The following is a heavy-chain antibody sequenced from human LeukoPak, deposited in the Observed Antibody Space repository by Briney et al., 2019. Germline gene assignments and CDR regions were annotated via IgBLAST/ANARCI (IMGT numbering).Heavy chain of an antibody. Sequence: GGSLRLSCAASGFTFSSYEMNWVRQAPGKGLEWVSYISSSGSTIYYADSVKGRFTISRDNAKNSLYLQMNSLRAEDTAVYYCARTDYDSSGYCDYWSQGTLVTVSS. CDR2: ISSSGSTI. CDR1: GFTFSSYE. J-gene: IGHJ4*02. D-gene: IGHD3-22*01. CDR3: ARTDYDSSGYCDY. V-gene: IGHV3-48*03.